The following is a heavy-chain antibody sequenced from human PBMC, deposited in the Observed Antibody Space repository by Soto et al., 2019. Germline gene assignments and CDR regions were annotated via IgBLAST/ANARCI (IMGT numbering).Heavy chain of an antibody. D-gene: IGHD2-2*01. Sequence: EVQLVESGGGLVKPGGSLRLSCAASGFTFSSYSMNWVRQAPGKGLEWVSSISSSRSYIYYADSVKGRFTISRDNAKNPLYLQMNSLRAEDTAVYYCARESGGCSSTSCYRYYYYGMDVWGQGTTVTVSS. CDR3: ARESGGCSSTSCYRYYYYGMDV. J-gene: IGHJ6*02. V-gene: IGHV3-21*01. CDR1: GFTFSSYS. CDR2: ISSSRSYI.